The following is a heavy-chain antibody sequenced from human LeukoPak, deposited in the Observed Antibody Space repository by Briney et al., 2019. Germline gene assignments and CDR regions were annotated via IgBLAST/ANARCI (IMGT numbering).Heavy chain of an antibody. CDR2: IYYSGST. J-gene: IGHJ6*02. Sequence: SQTLSLTCTVSGGSFSSGGYYWSWISQHPGKGLEWIGYIYYSGSTYYNPSLKSRVTISVDTSKNQFSLKLSSVTAADTAVYYCARDRKYDIAGMDVWGQGTTVTVSS. CDR1: GGSFSSGGYY. V-gene: IGHV4-31*03. D-gene: IGHD3-9*01. CDR3: ARDRKYDIAGMDV.